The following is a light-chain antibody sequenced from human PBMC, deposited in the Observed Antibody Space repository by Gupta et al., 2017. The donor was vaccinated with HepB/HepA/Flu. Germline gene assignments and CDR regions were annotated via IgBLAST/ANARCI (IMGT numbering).Light chain of an antibody. CDR1: QSISSW. J-gene: IGKJ4*01. CDR3: QQENRDYPVLT. Sequence: DIQMTQSPSTLSASVGDRVTITCRASQSISSWLAWYQQKPGKAPKLLIYKASSLERGVPSRCSGSGAGKEVNITISSRQPEDLETYYCQQENRDYPVLTFGGGTXVEIK. CDR2: KAS. V-gene: IGKV1-5*03.